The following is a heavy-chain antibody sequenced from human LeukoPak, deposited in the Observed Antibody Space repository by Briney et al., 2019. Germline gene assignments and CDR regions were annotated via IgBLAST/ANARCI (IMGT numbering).Heavy chain of an antibody. CDR3: AREEALTTTDYYYGMDV. CDR1: GYTFTSYY. V-gene: IGHV1-46*01. CDR2: INPSGGST. J-gene: IGHJ6*02. D-gene: IGHD1-1*01. Sequence: ASVRVSCKASGYTFTSYYMHWVRQAPGQGLEWMGIINPSGGSTSYAQKFQGRVTMTRDTSTSTVYMELSSLRSEDTAVYYCAREEALTTTDYYYGMDVWGQGTTVTVSS.